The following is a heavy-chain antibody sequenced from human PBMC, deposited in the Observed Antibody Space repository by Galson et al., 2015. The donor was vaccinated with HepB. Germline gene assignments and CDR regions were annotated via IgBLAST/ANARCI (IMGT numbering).Heavy chain of an antibody. Sequence: AISGDSVSSKSAAWNWIRQSPSRGLEWLGRTYYRSKWHSGYAVSVKSRIIVNPDTSKNQFSLQLNSVTPEDTAVYYCARSQLGIDYWGQGTLVTVSS. V-gene: IGHV6-1*01. CDR3: ARSQLGIDY. CDR2: TYYRSKWHS. J-gene: IGHJ4*02. D-gene: IGHD7-27*01. CDR1: GDSVSSKSAA.